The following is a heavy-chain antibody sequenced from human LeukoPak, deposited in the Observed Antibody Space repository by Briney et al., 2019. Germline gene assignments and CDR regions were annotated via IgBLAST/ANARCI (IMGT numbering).Heavy chain of an antibody. CDR3: ARDLDSRFDS. CDR1: GFSITSNW. Sequence: GESLKISCKGSGFSITSNWIGWVRQMPGKGLEWMGIIYPADSDTRYSPSFQGQVTISADTSINTAYLQWTSLKASDTAMYYYARDLDSRFDSWGQGTLVTVSS. D-gene: IGHD3-22*01. J-gene: IGHJ4*02. CDR2: IYPADSDT. V-gene: IGHV5-51*01.